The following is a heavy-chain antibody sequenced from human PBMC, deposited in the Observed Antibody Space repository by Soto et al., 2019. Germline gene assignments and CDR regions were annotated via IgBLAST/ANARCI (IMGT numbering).Heavy chain of an antibody. CDR1: GFTFTNFA. V-gene: IGHV3-33*01. CDR2: IWSDGSNK. J-gene: IGHJ6*02. Sequence: PGGSLRLSCTASGFTFTNFAIHWVRQAPGKGLEWVAVIWSDGSNKYYADSVKGRFTMSRDNSENTVYLQMNRLRADDTAVYYYARDEMGYCSGGSCYTPGGIDVWGQGTTVTVSS. CDR3: ARDEMGYCSGGSCYTPGGIDV. D-gene: IGHD2-15*01.